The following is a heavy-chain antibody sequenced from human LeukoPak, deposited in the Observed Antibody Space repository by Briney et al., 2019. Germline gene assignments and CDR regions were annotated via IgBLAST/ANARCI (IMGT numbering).Heavy chain of an antibody. Sequence: KTSETLSLTCAVYGGSFSGYYWSWIRQPPGKGLEWIGEINHSGSTNYNPSLKSRVTISVDTSKNQFSLKLSSVTAADTAVYYCATSVVVPAAIDYWGQGTLVTVSS. J-gene: IGHJ4*02. CDR1: GGSFSGYY. V-gene: IGHV4-34*01. CDR2: INHSGST. D-gene: IGHD2-2*01. CDR3: ATSVVVPAAIDY.